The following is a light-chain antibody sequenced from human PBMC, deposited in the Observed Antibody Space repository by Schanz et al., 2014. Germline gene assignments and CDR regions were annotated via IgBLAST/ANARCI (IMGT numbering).Light chain of an antibody. CDR3: AAWDDSLRVL. J-gene: IGLJ2*01. V-gene: IGLV1-47*01. Sequence: QSVLTQPPSASGTPGQRVTISCSGSSSNIGANTVSWYQQVPGTAPKLLIYRNGQRPSGVPDRFSGSKSGTSASLAISGLRSEDEADYYCAAWDDSLRVLFGGGTKLTVL. CDR1: SSNIGANT. CDR2: RNG.